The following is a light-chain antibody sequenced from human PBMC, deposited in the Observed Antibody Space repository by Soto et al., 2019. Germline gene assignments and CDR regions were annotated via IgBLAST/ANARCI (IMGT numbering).Light chain of an antibody. CDR1: SSDVGRYIY. Sequence: QSVLTQPASVSGSVGQSITISCTGSSSDVGRYIYVSWFQQHPGKAPRLVISDVSHRPSGVSDRFSGSKSGNTASLSISGLQAEDEAQYYCSSFRIAETPVFGTGTKV. CDR3: SSFRIAETPV. V-gene: IGLV2-14*03. J-gene: IGLJ1*01. CDR2: DVS.